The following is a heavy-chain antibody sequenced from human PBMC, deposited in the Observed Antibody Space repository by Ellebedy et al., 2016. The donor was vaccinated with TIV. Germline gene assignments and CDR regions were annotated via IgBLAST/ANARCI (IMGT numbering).Heavy chain of an antibody. Sequence: SGPTLVKPTQTLTLTCSFSGFSLIRSEMGVAWLRQPPGKALEWLALIFWDDDKRFSRSLQSRLTISKDISKKEVVLTLTNMDAVDTGTYYCAHSYFSRTGTYPFDVWGQGALVTVSS. D-gene: IGHD2/OR15-2a*01. J-gene: IGHJ5*02. CDR1: GFSLIRSEMG. V-gene: IGHV2-5*02. CDR3: AHSYFSRTGTYPFDV. CDR2: IFWDDDK.